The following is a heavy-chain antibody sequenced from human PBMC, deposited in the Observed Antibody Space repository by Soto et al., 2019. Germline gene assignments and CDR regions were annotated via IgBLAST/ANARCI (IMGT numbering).Heavy chain of an antibody. D-gene: IGHD5-18*01. CDR3: ARSGYSYGPNPLLY. CDR2: IYYSGST. V-gene: IGHV4-31*03. Sequence: QVQLQESGPGLVKPSQTLSLTCTVSGGSISSGGYYWSWIRQHPGKGLERIGYIYYSGSTYYNPSLKSRVTIXVXTXKNQFSLKLSSVTAADTAVYYCARSGYSYGPNPLLYWGQGTLVTVSS. CDR1: GGSISSGGYY. J-gene: IGHJ4*02.